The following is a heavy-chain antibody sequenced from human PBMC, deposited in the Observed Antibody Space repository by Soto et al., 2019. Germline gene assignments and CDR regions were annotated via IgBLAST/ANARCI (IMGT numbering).Heavy chain of an antibody. V-gene: IGHV4-34*01. CDR2: INHSGSI. CDR1: GGSFSGSY. Sequence: SETLSLTCAVYGGSFSGSYWTWIRQPPGKGLEWIGEINHSGSISYSPSLESRINMSVDTSKDQFSLKLSSVTAADTAVYYCARGIYYDFWSGYPGYFDYWGQGTLVTVSS. CDR3: ARGIYYDFWSGYPGYFDY. J-gene: IGHJ4*02. D-gene: IGHD3-3*01.